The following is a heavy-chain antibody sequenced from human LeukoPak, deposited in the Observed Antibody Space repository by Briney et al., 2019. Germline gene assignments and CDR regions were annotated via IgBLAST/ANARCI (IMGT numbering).Heavy chain of an antibody. Sequence: GGSLRLSCAASGFTFSSYAMHWVRQAPGKGLEYVSTISSNGGSTHYANSVKGRFTISRDNSKNTLFLQMGSLRAEDMAVYYCATGNSVPSNYYYYMDVWGKGTTVTISS. V-gene: IGHV3-64*01. CDR3: ATGNSVPSNYYYYMDV. CDR2: ISSNGGST. D-gene: IGHD6-19*01. CDR1: GFTFSSYA. J-gene: IGHJ6*03.